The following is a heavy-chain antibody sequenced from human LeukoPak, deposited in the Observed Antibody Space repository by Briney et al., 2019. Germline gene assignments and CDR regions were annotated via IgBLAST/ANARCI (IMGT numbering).Heavy chain of an antibody. CDR1: GGSFSGYY. CDR2: INHSGCT. J-gene: IGHJ5*01. D-gene: IGHD3-16*01. Sequence: SETLSLTCAVYGGSFSGYYWTWIRQPPGKGLEWIGEINHSGCTNYKPSPKSRVTLSVDTSKNQFSLNLSSVTAADTALYYCARGNSSDYVRWFDSWGQGTLVTVSS. V-gene: IGHV4-34*01. CDR3: ARGNSSDYVRWFDS.